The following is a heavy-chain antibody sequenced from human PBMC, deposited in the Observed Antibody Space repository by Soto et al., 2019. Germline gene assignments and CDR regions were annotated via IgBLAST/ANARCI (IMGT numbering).Heavy chain of an antibody. CDR1: GFTFSSYG. Sequence: GGSLRLSCAASGFTFSSYGMHWVRQAPGKGPEWVAVISYDGSNKYYADSVKGRFTISRDNSKNTLYLQMNSLRAEDTAVYYCAKGGLRFLEWLLSPPPYYFDYWGQGTLVTVSS. CDR3: AKGGLRFLEWLLSPPPYYFDY. D-gene: IGHD3-3*01. J-gene: IGHJ4*02. CDR2: ISYDGSNK. V-gene: IGHV3-30*18.